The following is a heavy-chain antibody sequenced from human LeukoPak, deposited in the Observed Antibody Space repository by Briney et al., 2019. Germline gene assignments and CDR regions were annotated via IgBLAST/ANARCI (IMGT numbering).Heavy chain of an antibody. D-gene: IGHD2-2*01. Sequence: GASVKVSCKASGYTFTSYDINWVRQATGQGHEWMGWMNPNSGNTGYAQKFQGRVTMTRNTSISTAYMELSSLRSEDTAVYYCARGVAMAPYYYYYMDVWGKGTTVTVSS. CDR2: MNPNSGNT. CDR1: GYTFTSYD. CDR3: ARGVAMAPYYYYYMDV. J-gene: IGHJ6*03. V-gene: IGHV1-8*01.